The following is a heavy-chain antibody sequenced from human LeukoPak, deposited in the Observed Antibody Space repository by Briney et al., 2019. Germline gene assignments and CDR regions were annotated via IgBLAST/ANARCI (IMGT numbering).Heavy chain of an antibody. CDR3: ARGTTLDY. V-gene: IGHV4-61*09. J-gene: IGHJ4*02. Sequence: SETLSLTCTVSGGSISSGSYYWSWIRQPAGKGLEWIGHIYTSGSTNYNPSLKSRVTISVDTSKNQFSLKLSSVTAADTAVYYCARGTTLDYWGQGTLVTVSS. D-gene: IGHD2-15*01. CDR1: GGSISSGSYY. CDR2: IYTSGST.